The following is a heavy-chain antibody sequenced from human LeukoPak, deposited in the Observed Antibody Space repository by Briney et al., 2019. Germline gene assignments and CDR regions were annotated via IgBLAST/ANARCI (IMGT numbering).Heavy chain of an antibody. Sequence: GGSLRLSCAASGFTFSNYGMSWVRQAPGKGLQWVSGISGSDGERYYTESVKGRFTISRDNSKNTLYLQMNSLRAEDTAVYYCAKDYYALLWFGEFNRKYYFDYWGQGTLVTVSS. D-gene: IGHD3-10*01. J-gene: IGHJ4*02. CDR1: GFTFSNYG. CDR2: ISGSDGER. CDR3: AKDYYALLWFGEFNRKYYFDY. V-gene: IGHV3-23*01.